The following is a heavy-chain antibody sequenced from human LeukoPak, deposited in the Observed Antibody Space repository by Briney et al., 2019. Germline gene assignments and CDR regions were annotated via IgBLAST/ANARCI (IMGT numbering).Heavy chain of an antibody. V-gene: IGHV1-18*01. D-gene: IGHD1-26*01. CDR3: ARDLVGATPSYYFDY. J-gene: IGHJ4*02. CDR1: GYTFTSYG. Sequence: ASVKVSCKASGYTFTSYGISWVRQAPGQGLEWMGWISAYNGNTNYAQKLQGRVTMTTDTSTSTAYMELRSLRSDDTAVYYCARDLVGATPSYYFDYWGQGTLVTVSS. CDR2: ISAYNGNT.